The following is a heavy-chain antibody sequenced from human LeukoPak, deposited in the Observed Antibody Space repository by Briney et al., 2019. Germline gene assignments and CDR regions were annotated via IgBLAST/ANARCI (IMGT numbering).Heavy chain of an antibody. CDR2: INHSGST. V-gene: IGHV4-34*01. CDR1: GGSFSGYY. CDR3: ARELGSGHFGR. J-gene: IGHJ4*02. Sequence: PSETLSLTCAVYGGSFSGYYWSWIRQPPGKGLEWIGEINHSGSTNYNPSLKSRVTISVDTSKNQFSLKLSSVTAADTAVYYYARELGSGHFGRWGQGTLVTVSS. D-gene: IGHD3-10*01.